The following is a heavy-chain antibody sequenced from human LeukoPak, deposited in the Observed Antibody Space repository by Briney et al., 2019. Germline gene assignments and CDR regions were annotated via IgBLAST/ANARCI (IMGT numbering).Heavy chain of an antibody. V-gene: IGHV1-46*01. D-gene: IGHD4-17*01. CDR3: ARDSHDYGVLDDWFDP. CDR1: GYTFTNYY. CDR2: INPSGGST. J-gene: IGHJ5*02. Sequence: ASVKVSCKASGYTFTNYYMHWVRQAPGQGLEWMGIINPSGGSTSYAQKFQGRVTMTRDTSTSTVYMELSSLRSEDTAVYYCARDSHDYGVLDDWFDPWGQGTLVTVSS.